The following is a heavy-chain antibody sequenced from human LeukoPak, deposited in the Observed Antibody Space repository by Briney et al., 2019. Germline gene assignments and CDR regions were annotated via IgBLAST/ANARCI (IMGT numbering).Heavy chain of an antibody. CDR3: ARCSPFDY. CDR1: GFTFSIYG. CDR2: IYSGGNT. Sequence: GGSLRLSCTVSGFTFSIYGMSWVRQAPGKGLEWLSVIYSGGNTYYADSVKGRFTVSRDNSKNTLYLQMNSLRAEDTAVYYCARCSPFDYWGQGTLVTVSS. J-gene: IGHJ4*02. D-gene: IGHD6-13*01. V-gene: IGHV3-23*03.